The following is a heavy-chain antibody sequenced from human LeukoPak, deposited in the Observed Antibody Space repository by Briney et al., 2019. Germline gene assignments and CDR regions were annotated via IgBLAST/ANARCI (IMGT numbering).Heavy chain of an antibody. V-gene: IGHV3-21*01. CDR2: ISSGSDDI. CDR3: ARVEEAAAFNP. CDR1: GFTFSSYS. Sequence: GGSLRLSCAASGFTFSSYSMNWVRQAPGKGLEWVSSISSGSDDIYCADSLKGRFSISRDNAKNPLYLQMNSLRAEDTAVYYCARVEEAAAFNPWGQGTLVTVSS. D-gene: IGHD6-13*01. J-gene: IGHJ5*02.